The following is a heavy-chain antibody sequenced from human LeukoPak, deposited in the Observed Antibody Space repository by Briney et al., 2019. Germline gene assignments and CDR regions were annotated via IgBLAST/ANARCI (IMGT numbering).Heavy chain of an antibody. Sequence: GGSLRLSCAASGFTFSTYAMSWVRQAPGKGLEWVSVISGSGDNTFYADSVKGRFTISRDNSKNTLYLQMSGLRAEDTALYYCVKDRPTGYTSSSLGVDYWGQGTLVAVSS. D-gene: IGHD6-6*01. CDR3: VKDRPTGYTSSSLGVDY. CDR1: GFTFSTYA. CDR2: ISGSGDNT. V-gene: IGHV3-23*01. J-gene: IGHJ4*02.